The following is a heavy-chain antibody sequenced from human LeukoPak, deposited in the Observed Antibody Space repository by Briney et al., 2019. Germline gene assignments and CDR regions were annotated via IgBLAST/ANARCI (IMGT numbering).Heavy chain of an antibody. CDR1: GFPFSKYS. D-gene: IGHD4-23*01. CDR2: ISSSSSTI. Sequence: PGGSLRLSCAASGFPFSKYSMNWVRQAPGKGLQCVSYISSSSSTIYYADSVKGRFTISRDNAKNSLYLQMNDLRAEDTAVYYCAKDRLTLDAFDIWGQGTMVTVSS. V-gene: IGHV3-48*04. J-gene: IGHJ3*02. CDR3: AKDRLTLDAFDI.